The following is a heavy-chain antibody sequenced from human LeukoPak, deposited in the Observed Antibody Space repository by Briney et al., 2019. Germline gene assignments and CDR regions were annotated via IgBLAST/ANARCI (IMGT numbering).Heavy chain of an antibody. D-gene: IGHD3-10*01. CDR2: MNPHSGNT. CDR3: VLGMQDRGEAFVAT. V-gene: IGHV1-8*01. Sequence: GASVKVSCKASGYTFTSYDMNWVRQATGRGLEWMGWMNPHSGNTGYEQKFQGRVSMTRDNSISTAYMELSSLRSEDTAVYYCVLGMQDRGEAFVATWGQGTLVTVSS. J-gene: IGHJ5*02. CDR1: GYTFTSYD.